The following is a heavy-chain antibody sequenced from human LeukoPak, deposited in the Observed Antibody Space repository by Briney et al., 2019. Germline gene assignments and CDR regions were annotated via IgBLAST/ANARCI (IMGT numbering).Heavy chain of an antibody. V-gene: IGHV1-8*03. CDR2: MNPNSGNT. J-gene: IGHJ6*03. Sequence: ASVKVSCKASGYTFTSYDINWVRQATGQGLEWMGWMNPNSGNTGYAQKFQGRVTITRNTSISTAYMELSSLRSEDTAVYYCARGRYSSSWYWDYYYYYYMDVWGKGTTVTVSS. CDR3: ARGRYSSSWYWDYYYYYYMDV. CDR1: GYTFTSYD. D-gene: IGHD6-13*01.